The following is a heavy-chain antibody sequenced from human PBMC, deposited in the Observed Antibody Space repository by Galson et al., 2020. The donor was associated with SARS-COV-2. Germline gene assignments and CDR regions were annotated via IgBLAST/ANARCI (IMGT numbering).Heavy chain of an antibody. J-gene: IGHJ6*02. CDR2: ISWNSGSI. D-gene: IGHD6-19*01. Sequence: GGSLRLSCAASGFTFDDYAMHWVRQAPGKGLEWVSGISWNSGSIGYADSVKGRFTISRDNAKNSLYLQMNSLRAEDTALYYCAKDMSVAGTDGMDVWGQGTTVTVSS. CDR3: AKDMSVAGTDGMDV. V-gene: IGHV3-9*01. CDR1: GFTFDDYA.